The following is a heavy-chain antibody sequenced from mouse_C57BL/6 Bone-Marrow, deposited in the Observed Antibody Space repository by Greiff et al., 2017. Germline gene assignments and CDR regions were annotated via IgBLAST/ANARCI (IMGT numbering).Heavy chain of an antibody. D-gene: IGHD2-12*01. V-gene: IGHV14-4*01. J-gene: IGHJ3*01. CDR2: IDPENGDT. CDR3: TRTIVTPLDY. CDR1: GFNIKDYY. Sequence: EVQLQQSGAELVRPGASVKLSCTASGFNIKDYYMHWVKQRPEQGLEWIGWIDPENGDTEYASKFQGKTTITADTSSNTAYLQLSSLTSEDTAVYYCTRTIVTPLDYWGQGTLVTVSA.